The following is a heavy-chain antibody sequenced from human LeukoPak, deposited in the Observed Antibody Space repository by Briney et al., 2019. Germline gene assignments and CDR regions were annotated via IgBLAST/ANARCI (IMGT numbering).Heavy chain of an antibody. CDR1: GLTFSTSG. J-gene: IGHJ4*02. D-gene: IGHD1-14*01. CDR2: IGPTGSDR. V-gene: IGHV3-21*06. CDR3: ATETNGRHYDY. Sequence: GGSLRLSCTASGLTFSTSGFSWVRQAPGKGLEWVASIGPTGSDRYHADSIKGRFTISRDNANNFLYLQLNSLRAEDTAVYYCATETNGRHYDYWGQGTLLTVSS.